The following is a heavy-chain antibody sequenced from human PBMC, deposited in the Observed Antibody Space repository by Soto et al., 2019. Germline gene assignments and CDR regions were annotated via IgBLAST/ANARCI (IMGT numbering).Heavy chain of an antibody. CDR1: GGSISSGGYS. V-gene: IGHV4-30-2*01. J-gene: IGHJ6*01. Sequence: QLQLQESGSGLVKPSQTLSLTGAVSGGSISSGGYSWTWLRQPPGKGLEWIGHTYHSGTAYYSPSLQPRVTISVERSKNQFSLKLNSVSAADTAVYYCARAPYGDYGSGIDVWGQGSPVTVSS. CDR3: ARAPYGDYGSGIDV. CDR2: TYHSGTA. D-gene: IGHD4-17*01.